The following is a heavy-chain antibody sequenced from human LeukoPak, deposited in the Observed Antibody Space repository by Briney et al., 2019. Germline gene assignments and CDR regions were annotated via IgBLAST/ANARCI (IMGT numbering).Heavy chain of an antibody. CDR1: GFTFSSQA. D-gene: IGHD2-15*01. CDR3: ARGCSGGSCYESKFDP. Sequence: GGSLRLSCAASGFTFSSQAMSWVRQAPGKGLEWVANIKQDGSEKHYVDSAKGRFTISRDNAKNSLYLQMNSLRAEDTAVYYCARGCSGGSCYESKFDPWGQGTLVTVSS. CDR2: IKQDGSEK. J-gene: IGHJ5*02. V-gene: IGHV3-7*01.